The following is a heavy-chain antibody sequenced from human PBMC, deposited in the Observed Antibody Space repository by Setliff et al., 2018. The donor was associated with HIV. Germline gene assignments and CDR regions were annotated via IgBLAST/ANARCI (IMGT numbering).Heavy chain of an antibody. V-gene: IGHV3-30*02. CDR2: IRYDDTYK. D-gene: IGHD2-15*01. CDR3: GRAPPYCSGGSCADY. CDR1: GFTFSYYG. J-gene: IGHJ4*02. Sequence: QAGGSLRLSCATSGFTFSYYGMHWVRQAPGKGLEWVAFIRYDDTYKYYADSVKGRFTISRDNSKNTLYLQMNSLRAEDTAVYYCGRAPPYCSGGSCADYWGQGTLVTVSS.